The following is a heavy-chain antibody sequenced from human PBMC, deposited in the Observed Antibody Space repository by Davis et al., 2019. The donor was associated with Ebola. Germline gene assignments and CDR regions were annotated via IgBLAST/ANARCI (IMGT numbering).Heavy chain of an antibody. D-gene: IGHD3-22*01. CDR1: GGSFSGYY. CDR3: ARDYYDSSGFVGMDV. V-gene: IGHV4-34*01. Sequence: SETLSLTCAVYGGSFSGYYWSWIRQPPGKGLEWIGEINHSGSTNYNPSLKSRVTISVDTSKNQFSLKLSSVTAADTAVYYCARDYYDSSGFVGMDVWGQGTTVTVSS. CDR2: INHSGST. J-gene: IGHJ6*02.